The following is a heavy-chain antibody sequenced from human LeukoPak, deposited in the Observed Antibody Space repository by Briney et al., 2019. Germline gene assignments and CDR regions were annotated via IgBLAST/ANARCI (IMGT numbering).Heavy chain of an antibody. Sequence: SETLSLTCTVSGGSISSYYWSWIRQPPGKGLEWIGYTYYTGSTNYNPSLKSRVTISVDTSKNQFSLKLSSVTAADTAVYYCARAPVPAAILFDYWGQETLVTVSS. V-gene: IGHV4-59*08. CDR2: TYYTGST. J-gene: IGHJ4*02. CDR1: GGSISSYY. D-gene: IGHD2-2*01. CDR3: ARAPVPAAILFDY.